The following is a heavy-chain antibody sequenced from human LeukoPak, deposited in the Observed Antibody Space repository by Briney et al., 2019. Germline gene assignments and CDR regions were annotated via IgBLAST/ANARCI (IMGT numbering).Heavy chain of an antibody. CDR3: AKGASESSIWYTYFDY. CDR2: ISYDGSGK. D-gene: IGHD6-13*01. CDR1: GFTFSSYG. Sequence: GGSQRLSCAASGFTFSSYGMYWVRHAPGKGLEWVAVISYDGSGKYYADSVKGRFTVSRDNSKTTLYLQMNSLRAEDTAVYYCAKGASESSIWYTYFDYWGQGTLVTVSS. J-gene: IGHJ4*02. V-gene: IGHV3-30*18.